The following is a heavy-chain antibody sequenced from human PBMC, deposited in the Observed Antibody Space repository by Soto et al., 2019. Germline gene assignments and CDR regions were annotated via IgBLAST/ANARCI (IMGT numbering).Heavy chain of an antibody. Sequence: SSVKVSCKASGYTFSSYVITWVRQAPGQGLEWMGWISADNGNTKYAQKLHGRLTMTTDTSTRTAYMELRSLRSDDTAVYYCARDASLFLEWLLLDYWCQGTIVTVST. V-gene: IGHV1-18*01. J-gene: IGHJ4*02. D-gene: IGHD3-3*01. CDR2: ISADNGNT. CDR1: GYTFSSYV. CDR3: ARDASLFLEWLLLDY.